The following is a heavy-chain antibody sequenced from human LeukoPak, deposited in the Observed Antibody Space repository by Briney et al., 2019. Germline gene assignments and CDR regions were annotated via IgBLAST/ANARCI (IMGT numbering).Heavy chain of an antibody. CDR1: GYTFTSYD. J-gene: IGHJ4*02. CDR3: ARKYYYDSSGYYYGD. CDR2: MNPNSGNT. Sequence: ASVKVSCKASGYTFTSYDIHWVRQATGQGLEWMGWMNPNSGNTGYAQKFQGRVTMTRNTPISTAYMELSSLRSEDTAVYYCARKYYYDSSGYYYGDWGQGTLVTVSS. V-gene: IGHV1-8*01. D-gene: IGHD3-22*01.